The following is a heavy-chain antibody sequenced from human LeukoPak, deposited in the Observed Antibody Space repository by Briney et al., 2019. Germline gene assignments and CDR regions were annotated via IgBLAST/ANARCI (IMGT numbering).Heavy chain of an antibody. Sequence: DPSETLSLTCTVSGGSISSYYWSWIGQPPGKGLEWIGYIYYSGSTNYNPSLKSRVTISADTSKDQFSLQLSSVTAADTAVYYCAREVKVEMATIIDYWGQGTLVTVSS. V-gene: IGHV4-59*01. D-gene: IGHD5-12*01. CDR2: IYYSGST. CDR1: GGSISSYY. J-gene: IGHJ4*02. CDR3: AREVKVEMATIIDY.